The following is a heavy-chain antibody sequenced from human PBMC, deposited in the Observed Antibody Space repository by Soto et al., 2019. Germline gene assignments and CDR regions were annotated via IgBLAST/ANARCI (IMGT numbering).Heavy chain of an antibody. J-gene: IGHJ6*02. V-gene: IGHV4-30-4*01. Sequence: QVQLQESGPGLVKASQTLSLSCTVSGGSIRSGHYYWSWIRQPPGKGLEWIGYIYHSGSTHFNPSLKLRASIAVDTSKNQFALKLNSVPAADTAVYYCARDYTATGDGGMDVWGRGTTVTVSS. CDR2: IYHSGST. CDR1: GGSIRSGHYY. D-gene: IGHD5-18*01. CDR3: ARDYTATGDGGMDV.